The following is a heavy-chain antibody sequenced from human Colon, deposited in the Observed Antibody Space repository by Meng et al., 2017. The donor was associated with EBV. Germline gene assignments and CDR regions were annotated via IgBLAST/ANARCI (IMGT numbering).Heavy chain of an antibody. J-gene: IGHJ5*02. CDR2: IYWDDDK. D-gene: IGHD2-2*01. CDR3: ALFTRSWFDP. CDR1: GFSLSTSEVG. V-gene: IGHV2-5*02. Sequence: QITLKASGPTLVKPTHTLTLTCTFSGFSLSTSEVGVGWIRQPPGKALEWLAVIYWDDDKRYSPSLKSRLTITKDTSKNQVVLTLTNMDPVDTATYYCALFTRSWFDPWGQGTLVTVSS.